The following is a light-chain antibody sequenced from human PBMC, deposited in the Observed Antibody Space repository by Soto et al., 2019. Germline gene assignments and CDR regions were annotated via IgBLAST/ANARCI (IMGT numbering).Light chain of an antibody. CDR2: SND. CDR1: SSNIGTNA. V-gene: IGLV1-47*02. J-gene: IGLJ1*01. Sequence: QSALTQSPSASGAPGQTIIISCSGSSSNIGTNAVYWYQQLPGSAPTLLVHSNDQRPFGVPHRFSGSRSGTSASLAVSGLRSEDEADYYCSAWDDDLADYVFGNGTKVTVL. CDR3: SAWDDDLADYV.